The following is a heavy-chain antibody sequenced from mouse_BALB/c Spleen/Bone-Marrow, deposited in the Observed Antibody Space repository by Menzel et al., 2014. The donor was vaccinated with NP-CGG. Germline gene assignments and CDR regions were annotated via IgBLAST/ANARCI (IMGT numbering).Heavy chain of an antibody. J-gene: IGHJ3*01. CDR2: IAPGNGNT. CDR3: VRSPGEVNY. CDR1: GFNIKDAY. V-gene: IGHV14-3*02. Sequence: EVQLQQSGAELVKLGASVKLSCTASGFNIKDAYMHWMKQRPEQGLEWIGRIAPGNGNTQYDPKFPGKAPITTDTSSHTACLHLISLTSEDAAVDCCVRSPGEVNYWGQGSLVTGCA. D-gene: IGHD1-3*01.